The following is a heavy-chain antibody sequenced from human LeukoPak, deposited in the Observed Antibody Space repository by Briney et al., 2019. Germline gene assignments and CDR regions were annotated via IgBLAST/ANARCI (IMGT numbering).Heavy chain of an antibody. CDR3: ARAGNWFDP. J-gene: IGHJ5*02. CDR2: TYYSGST. CDR1: GGSISSYY. Sequence: SETLSLTCTVSGGSISSYYWSWIRQPPGKGLEWIGYTYYSGSTNYNPSLKSRVTISVDTSKNQCSLKLSSVTAADTAVYYCARAGNWFDPWGQGTLVTVSS. V-gene: IGHV4-59*01.